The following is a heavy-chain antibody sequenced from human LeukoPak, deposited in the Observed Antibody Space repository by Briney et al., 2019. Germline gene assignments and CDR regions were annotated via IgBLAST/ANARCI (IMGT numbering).Heavy chain of an antibody. CDR1: GGSFSAYY. CDR2: INYDGRT. CDR3: ANLGYYNYGMDV. V-gene: IGHV4-34*01. Sequence: PSETLSLTCAVNGGSFSAYYWTWIRQTPGKGLEWIGEINYDGRTNYNPSLKSRVTISVDTSKNQFSLTMSSVTAADTAVYYCANLGYYNYGMDVWGQGTTVTVSS. J-gene: IGHJ6*02.